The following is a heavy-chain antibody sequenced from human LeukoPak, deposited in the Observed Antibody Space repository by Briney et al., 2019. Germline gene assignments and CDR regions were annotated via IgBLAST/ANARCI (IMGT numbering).Heavy chain of an antibody. CDR1: GYSISTGYY. Sequence: PSETLSLTGTVSGYSISTGYYWSWIRQPPGKGLEWIGYIYYSGSTNYNPSLKSRVTISVDTSKNQFSLKLTSVTAADTAVYYCARFSFSSSDFDYWGQGTLVTVSS. J-gene: IGHJ4*02. D-gene: IGHD6-13*01. CDR3: ARFSFSSSDFDY. CDR2: IYYSGST. V-gene: IGHV4-61*01.